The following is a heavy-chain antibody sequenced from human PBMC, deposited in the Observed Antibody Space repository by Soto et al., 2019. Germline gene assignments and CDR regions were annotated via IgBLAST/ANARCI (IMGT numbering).Heavy chain of an antibody. D-gene: IGHD2-2*01. CDR1: GFTFSSYA. J-gene: IGHJ3*02. CDR3: ARDGLYCSSTSCFPDAFDI. Sequence: SLRLSCAASGFTFSSYAMHWVRQAPGKGLEWVAVISYDGSNKYYADSVKGRFTISRDNSKNTLYLQMNSLRAEDTAVYYCARDGLYCSSTSCFPDAFDIWGQGXMVTV. V-gene: IGHV3-30-3*01. CDR2: ISYDGSNK.